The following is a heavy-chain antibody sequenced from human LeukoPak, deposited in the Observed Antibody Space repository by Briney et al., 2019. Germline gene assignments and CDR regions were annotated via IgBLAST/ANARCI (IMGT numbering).Heavy chain of an antibody. D-gene: IGHD3-22*01. J-gene: IGHJ3*02. CDR3: ARGVTMIRYDAFDI. V-gene: IGHV3-7*03. CDR2: IKEDGSKK. CDR1: GITFSNYW. Sequence: GGSLRLSCAASGITFSNYWMAWVRQAPEKGLEWVAHIKEDGSKKHYVDSVKGRFTISRDNAENSLYLQMNSLRAEDTALYYCARGVTMIRYDAFDIWGQGTMVTVSS.